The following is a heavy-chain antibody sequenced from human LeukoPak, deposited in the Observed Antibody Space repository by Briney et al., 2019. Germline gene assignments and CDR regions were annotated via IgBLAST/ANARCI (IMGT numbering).Heavy chain of an antibody. V-gene: IGHV3-30*03. CDR1: GFTFSSFW. CDR3: AGGSYSRYYYYYMDV. Sequence: GGSLRLSCAASGFTFSSFWMSWVRQAPGKGLEWVAVISYDGSNKYYADSVKGRFTISRDNAKNSLYLQMNSLRAEDTAVYYCAGGSYSRYYYYYMDVWGKGTTVTVSS. J-gene: IGHJ6*03. CDR2: ISYDGSNK. D-gene: IGHD1-26*01.